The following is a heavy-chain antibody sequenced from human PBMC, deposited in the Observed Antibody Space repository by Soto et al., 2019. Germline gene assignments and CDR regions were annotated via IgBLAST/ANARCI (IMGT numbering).Heavy chain of an antibody. CDR2: IHYSGNT. Sequence: PSETLSLTCTVSGGSISNYYWSWIRQPPGKGLEWIGYIHYSGNTKYNPSLKSRVTISSDTSKDQFSLKLTSMTAADTAVYYCSRGHYDFWSGYFATIDYWGQGTLVTVSS. D-gene: IGHD3-3*01. J-gene: IGHJ4*02. CDR1: GGSISNYY. CDR3: SRGHYDFWSGYFATIDY. V-gene: IGHV4-59*08.